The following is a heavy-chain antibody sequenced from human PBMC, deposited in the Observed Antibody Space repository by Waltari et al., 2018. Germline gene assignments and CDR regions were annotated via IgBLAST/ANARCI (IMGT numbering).Heavy chain of an antibody. J-gene: IGHJ4*02. CDR2: IYYSGST. Sequence: QLQLQESGPGLVKPSETLSLTCTASGGSLSSSSYYWGWIRQPPGKGLEWIGSIYYSGSTYYNPSLKRRVTISVDTSKNQFSLKLSSVTAADTAVYYCASLVGATLHFDYWGQGTLVTVSS. CDR3: ASLVGATLHFDY. CDR1: GGSLSSSSYY. V-gene: IGHV4-39*01. D-gene: IGHD1-26*01.